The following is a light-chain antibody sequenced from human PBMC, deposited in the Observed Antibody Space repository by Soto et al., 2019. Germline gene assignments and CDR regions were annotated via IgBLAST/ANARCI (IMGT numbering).Light chain of an antibody. V-gene: IGKV1-39*01. CDR2: AAS. CDR3: QETYSAPFT. J-gene: IGKJ5*01. CDR1: QSTSSY. Sequence: DIQMTQSPSSLSASVGDRVAITCRASQSTSSYLNWYQHKPGKAPKVLIYAASSLQSGVPSRFSGSRSGTDFTLTINNLQPEDFATYYCQETYSAPFTFAQGTRLEI.